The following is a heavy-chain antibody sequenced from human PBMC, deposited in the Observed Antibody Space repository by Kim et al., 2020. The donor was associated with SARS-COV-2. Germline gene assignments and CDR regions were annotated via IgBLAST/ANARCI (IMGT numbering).Heavy chain of an antibody. D-gene: IGHD6-19*01. J-gene: IGHJ4*02. CDR3: ARYSGGYSSSPFDY. Sequence: ADAVKGRFTISKDNAKNSLYLQMNSLRAEDTAVYYCARYSGGYSSSPFDYWGQGTLVTVSS. V-gene: IGHV3-21*01.